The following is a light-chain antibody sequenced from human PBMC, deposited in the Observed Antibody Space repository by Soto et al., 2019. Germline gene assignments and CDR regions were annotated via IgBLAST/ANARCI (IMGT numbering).Light chain of an antibody. Sequence: DIQMTQSPSTLSASVGDRVTITCRASQSISSWLAWYQQKPGKAPKRLIYKASSLESVVRSRFSGSGSVTGFALSSSMMQLGDFVTFLFLQLNSYSWMFVRGIKMEI. CDR2: KAS. V-gene: IGKV1-5*03. CDR3: LQLNSYSWM. J-gene: IGKJ1*01. CDR1: QSISSW.